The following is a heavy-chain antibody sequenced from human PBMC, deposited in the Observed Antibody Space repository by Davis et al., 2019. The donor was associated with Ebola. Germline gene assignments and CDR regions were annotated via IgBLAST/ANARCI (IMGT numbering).Heavy chain of an antibody. V-gene: IGHV1-46*01. Sequence: AASVKVSCKASGYTFTSYYMHWVRQAPGQGLEWMGIINPSGGSTSYAQKFQGRVTMTRNTSISTAYMELSSLRSEDTAVYYCARIVSGSYSDYWGQGTLVTVSS. J-gene: IGHJ4*02. CDR2: INPSGGST. CDR3: ARIVSGSYSDY. CDR1: GYTFTSYY. D-gene: IGHD1-26*01.